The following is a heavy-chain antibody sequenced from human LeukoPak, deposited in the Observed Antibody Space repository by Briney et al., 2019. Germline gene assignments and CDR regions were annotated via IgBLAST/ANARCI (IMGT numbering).Heavy chain of an antibody. CDR1: GFTFSSYA. CDR2: ISGSGGST. CDR3: AKVSHESSGWYVLFDY. D-gene: IGHD6-19*01. J-gene: IGHJ4*02. V-gene: IGHV3-23*01. Sequence: GGSLRLSCAASGFTFSSYAMSWVRQAPGKGLEWVSSISGSGGSTYYADSVKGRFTISRDNSKNTLYLQMNSLRAEDTAVYYCAKVSHESSGWYVLFDYWGQGTLVTVSS.